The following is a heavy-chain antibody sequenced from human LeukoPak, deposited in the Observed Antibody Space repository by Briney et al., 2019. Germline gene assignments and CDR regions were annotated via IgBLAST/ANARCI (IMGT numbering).Heavy chain of an antibody. V-gene: IGHV3-23*01. CDR2: ISNSGGST. D-gene: IGHD2/OR15-2a*01. CDR3: TIPPTNIVIIAAAGFDP. Sequence: PGGSLRLSCAASGFTFSSYAMSWLRQVPGKGLEWVSSISNSGGSTYCADSVKGRFTISRDNSKHTLYLQMDSLRAEDTAVYYCTIPPTNIVIIAAAGFDPWGQGTLVTVSS. J-gene: IGHJ5*02. CDR1: GFTFSSYA.